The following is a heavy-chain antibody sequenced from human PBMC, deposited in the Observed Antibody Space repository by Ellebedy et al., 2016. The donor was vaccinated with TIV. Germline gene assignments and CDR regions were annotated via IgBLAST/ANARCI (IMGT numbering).Heavy chain of an antibody. D-gene: IGHD1-26*01. J-gene: IGHJ3*02. CDR1: GFTFSSYG. CDR2: IWYDGSNK. V-gene: IGHV3-33*01. Sequence: GGSLRLXXAASGFTFSSYGMHWVRQAPGKGLEWVAVIWYDGSNKYYADSVKGRFTISRDNSKNTLYLQMNSLRAEDTAVYYCARGGATTDAFDIWGQGTMVTVSS. CDR3: ARGGATTDAFDI.